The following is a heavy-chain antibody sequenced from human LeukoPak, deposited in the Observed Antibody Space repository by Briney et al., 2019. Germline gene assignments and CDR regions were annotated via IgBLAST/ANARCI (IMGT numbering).Heavy chain of an antibody. V-gene: IGHV3-53*01. Sequence: PGGSLRLSCAASAFTVSSNYMSWVRQAPGKGLEWVAVIYSGGSTYYADAVKGRFTISRDNSKNTLYLQMNILRAEHTAVYYCARERWAAAGPDAFDIWGQGTMVTVSS. CDR3: ARERWAAAGPDAFDI. D-gene: IGHD6-13*01. CDR2: IYSGGST. CDR1: AFTVSSNY. J-gene: IGHJ3*02.